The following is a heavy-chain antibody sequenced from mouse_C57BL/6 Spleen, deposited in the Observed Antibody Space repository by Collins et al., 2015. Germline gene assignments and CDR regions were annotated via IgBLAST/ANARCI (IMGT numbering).Heavy chain of an antibody. CDR1: GFTFSSFG. Sequence: DVRLVESGGGLVQPGGSRKLSCAASGFTFSSFGMHWVRQAPEKGLEWVAYISSGSSTIYYADTVKGRFTISRDNPKNTLFLQMTSLRSEDTAMYYCARRHGSRDWYFDVWGAGTTVTVSS. D-gene: IGHD1-1*01. V-gene: IGHV5-17*02. J-gene: IGHJ1*01. CDR2: ISSGSSTI. CDR3: ARRHGSRDWYFDV.